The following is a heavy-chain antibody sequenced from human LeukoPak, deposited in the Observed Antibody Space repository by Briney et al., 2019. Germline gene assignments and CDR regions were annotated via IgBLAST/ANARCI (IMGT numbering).Heavy chain of an antibody. CDR2: MNPNSGNT. CDR1: GYTFTSYD. Sequence: ASVKVSCKASGYTFTSYDINWVRQATGQGLEWMGWMNPNSGNTGYAQKFQGRVTITRNTSISTAYMELSSLRSEDTAVYYCARGTQRLRLKAFDIWGQGTMVTVSS. D-gene: IGHD5/OR15-5a*01. V-gene: IGHV1-8*03. CDR3: ARGTQRLRLKAFDI. J-gene: IGHJ3*02.